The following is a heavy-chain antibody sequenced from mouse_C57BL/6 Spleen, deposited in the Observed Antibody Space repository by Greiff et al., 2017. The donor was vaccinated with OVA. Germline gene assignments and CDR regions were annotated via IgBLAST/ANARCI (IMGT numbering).Heavy chain of an antibody. CDR3: TREDITTVVEGFDD. V-gene: IGHV1-15*01. D-gene: IGHD1-1*01. CDR2: IDPETGGT. J-gene: IGHJ2*01. CDR1: GYTFTDYE. Sequence: QVQLQQSGAELVRPGASVTLSCKASGYTFTDYEMHWVKQTPVHGLEWIGAIDPETGGTAYNQKFKGKAILTADKSSSTAYMELRSLTSEDSAVYYCTREDITTVVEGFDDWGQGTTLTVSS.